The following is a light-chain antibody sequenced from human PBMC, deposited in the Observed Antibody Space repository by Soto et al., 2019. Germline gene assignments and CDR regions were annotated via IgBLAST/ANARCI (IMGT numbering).Light chain of an antibody. J-gene: IGKJ1*01. Sequence: EIVLTQSPATLSLAPGEGATLSCWASQSVGRSLAWYQQKPGQAPRLLIYSASRRATGFPARFSGSGSGTDFTLTISSLQSEDFAVYYCQQYNNWPWTFGQGTKVDI. CDR1: QSVGRS. CDR3: QQYNNWPWT. V-gene: IGKV3-15*01. CDR2: SAS.